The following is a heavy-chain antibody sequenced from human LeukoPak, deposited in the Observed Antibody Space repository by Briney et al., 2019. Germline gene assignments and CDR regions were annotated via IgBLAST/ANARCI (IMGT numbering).Heavy chain of an antibody. CDR2: ISYDGSNK. CDR3: ARGGVDTAHLSFDY. J-gene: IGHJ4*02. Sequence: GGSLRLSCAASGFTFSSYAMHWVRQAPGKGLEWVAVISYDGSNKYYADPVKGRFTISRDNSKNTLYLQMNSLRAEDTAVYYCARGGVDTAHLSFDYWGQGTLVTVSS. V-gene: IGHV3-30*04. CDR1: GFTFSSYA. D-gene: IGHD5-18*01.